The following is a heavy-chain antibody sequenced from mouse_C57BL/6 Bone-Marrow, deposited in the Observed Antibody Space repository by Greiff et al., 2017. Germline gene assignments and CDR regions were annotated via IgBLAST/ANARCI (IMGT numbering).Heavy chain of an antibody. Sequence: QVQLQQPGAELVKPGASVKLSCKASGYTFTSYWMHWVKQRPGRGLEWIGRIDPNSGGTKYNEKFKSKATLTVDKPSSTAYMQLSSLTSEDAAVYYCARDSSGTTDYGAMDDWGKGTSVTVSS. CDR1: GYTFTSYW. D-gene: IGHD3-2*02. CDR2: IDPNSGGT. J-gene: IGHJ4*01. CDR3: ARDSSGTTDYGAMDD. V-gene: IGHV1-72*01.